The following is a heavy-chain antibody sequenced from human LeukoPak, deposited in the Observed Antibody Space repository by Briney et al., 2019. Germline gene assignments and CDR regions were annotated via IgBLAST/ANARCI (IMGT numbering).Heavy chain of an antibody. Sequence: SETLSLTCTGSGGSISTYYWSWIRQPPGKGLEWIGNVYYSGSTNYSPSLKSRVTISVDTSKNQFSLRLSSVTAADTAVYYCARVGHYYGSGNYYAARGTFDYWGQGTLVTVSS. J-gene: IGHJ4*02. CDR3: ARVGHYYGSGNYYAARGTFDY. CDR1: GGSISTYY. CDR2: VYYSGST. V-gene: IGHV4-59*01. D-gene: IGHD3-10*01.